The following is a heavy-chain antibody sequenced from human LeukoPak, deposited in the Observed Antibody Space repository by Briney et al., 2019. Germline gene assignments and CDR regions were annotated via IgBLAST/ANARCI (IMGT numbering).Heavy chain of an antibody. J-gene: IGHJ4*02. CDR2: IRYDGSNK. CDR1: GFTFSSYG. CDR3: ASEVGATGDY. V-gene: IGHV3-30*02. Sequence: PGGSLRLSCAASGFTFSSYGMHWVRQAPGKGLDWVAFIRYDGSNKYYADSVKGRFTISRDNSKNTLYLQMNSLRAEDTAVYYCASEVGATGDYWGQGTLVTVSS. D-gene: IGHD1-26*01.